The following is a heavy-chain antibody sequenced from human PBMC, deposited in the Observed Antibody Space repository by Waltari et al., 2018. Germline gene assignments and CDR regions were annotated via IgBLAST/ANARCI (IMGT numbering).Heavy chain of an antibody. J-gene: IGHJ4*02. CDR2: ISPILCTA. V-gene: IGHV1-69*14. D-gene: IGHD6-13*01. CDR3: ARRLIGNSSSWYYFDY. Sequence: QVQLVQSGAEVKKPGSSVKVSCKASGGTFSSSAISWVRQATGQGLEWMGGISPILCTANYAQKFQGRDTITADKSTSTAYMELSSLRAEDTAVYYCARRLIGNSSSWYYFDYWGQGTLVTVSS. CDR1: GGTFSSSA.